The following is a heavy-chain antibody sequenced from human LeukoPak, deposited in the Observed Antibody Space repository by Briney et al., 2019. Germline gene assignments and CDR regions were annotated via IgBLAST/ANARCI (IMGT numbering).Heavy chain of an antibody. CDR3: AKGLIIRGVIIRGIDY. CDR1: GFTFSSYS. CDR2: ISYDGSNK. J-gene: IGHJ4*02. D-gene: IGHD3-3*01. Sequence: GGSLRLSCAASGFTFSSYSMNWVRQAPGKGLEWVAVISYDGSNKYYADSVKGRFTISRDNSKNTLYLQMNSLRAEDTVVYYCAKGLIIRGVIIRGIDYWGQGTLVTVSS. V-gene: IGHV3-30*18.